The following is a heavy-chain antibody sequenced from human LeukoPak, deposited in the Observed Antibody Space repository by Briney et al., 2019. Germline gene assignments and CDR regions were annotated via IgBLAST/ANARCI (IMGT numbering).Heavy chain of an antibody. Sequence: RASVKVSCKASGYTFTSYAMHWVRQAPGQRLEWMGWINAGNGNTKYSQKFQGRVTITRDTSASTAYMELSSLRSEGTAVYYCVRHYGGYSSSTDWGQGTLVTVSS. CDR1: GYTFTSYA. CDR2: INAGNGNT. V-gene: IGHV1-3*01. J-gene: IGHJ4*02. CDR3: VRHYGGYSSSTD. D-gene: IGHD6-13*01.